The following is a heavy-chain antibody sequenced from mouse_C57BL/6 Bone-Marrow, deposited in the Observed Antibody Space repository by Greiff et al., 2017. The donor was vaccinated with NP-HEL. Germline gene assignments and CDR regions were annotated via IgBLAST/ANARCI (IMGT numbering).Heavy chain of an antibody. CDR3: AIPNWAWFAY. CDR2: INPSSGYT. Sequence: VQLVESGAELARPGASVKMSCKASGYTFTSYTMHWVNQRPGQGLEWIGYINPSSGYTKYNQKFKDKATLTADKSSSTAYMQLSSLTSEDSAVYYCAIPNWAWFAYWGQGTLVTVSA. J-gene: IGHJ3*01. V-gene: IGHV1-4*01. D-gene: IGHD4-1*01. CDR1: GYTFTSYT.